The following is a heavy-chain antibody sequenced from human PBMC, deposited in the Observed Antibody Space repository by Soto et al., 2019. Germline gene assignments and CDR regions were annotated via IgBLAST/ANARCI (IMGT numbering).Heavy chain of an antibody. Sequence: GGSLRLSCAASGFTFSSYAMSWVRQAPGKGLEWVSTISGGGGSTYYADSVKGRFTISRDNSQNTLYLQMNGLRAEDTAVYYCAKAPVSTMTYYFDYWGQGTLVTVSS. V-gene: IGHV3-23*01. J-gene: IGHJ4*02. CDR1: GFTFSSYA. D-gene: IGHD4-4*01. CDR2: ISGGGGST. CDR3: AKAPVSTMTYYFDY.